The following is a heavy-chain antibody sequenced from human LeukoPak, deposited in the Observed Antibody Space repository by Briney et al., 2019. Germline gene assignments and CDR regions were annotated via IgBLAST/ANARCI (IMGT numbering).Heavy chain of an antibody. CDR2: FDPEDGET. CDR3: ATRDYDILTGYAYMDV. D-gene: IGHD3-9*01. Sequence: ASVKVSCKVSGYTLTELPMHWVRQAPGKGLEWMGGFDPEDGETIYAQKFQGRVTMTEDTSTDTAYMELSSLRSEDTAVYYCATRDYDILTGYAYMDVWGKGTTVTVSS. CDR1: GYTLTELP. J-gene: IGHJ6*03. V-gene: IGHV1-24*01.